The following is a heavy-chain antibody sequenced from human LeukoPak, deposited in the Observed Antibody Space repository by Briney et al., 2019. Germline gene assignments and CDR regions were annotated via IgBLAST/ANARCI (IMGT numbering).Heavy chain of an antibody. D-gene: IGHD5-12*01. J-gene: IGHJ5*02. CDR1: GYTFTSYD. CDR3: AKAGSNGYGWGPLNWVDP. Sequence: ASVKVSCKASGYTFTSYDINWVRQAPGQGPEWMGWINPNSGGTNYAQKFQGRVTMTRDTSTSTAYMELTSLKSDDTAVYYCAKAGSNGYGWGPLNWVDPWGQGTLVTVSS. CDR2: INPNSGGT. V-gene: IGHV1-2*02.